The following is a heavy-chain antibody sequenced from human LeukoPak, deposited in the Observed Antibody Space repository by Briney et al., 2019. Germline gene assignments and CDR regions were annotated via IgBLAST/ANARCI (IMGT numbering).Heavy chain of an antibody. CDR1: GGSFSGYY. D-gene: IGHD3-22*01. CDR3: ARVGSSGYYDY. J-gene: IGHJ4*02. Sequence: SETLSLTCAVYGGSFSGYYWSWIRQPPGKGLEWIGEINHSGSTNYNPSLKSRATISVGTSKNQFSLKLSSVTAADTAVYYCARVGSSGYYDYWGQGTLVTVSS. CDR2: INHSGST. V-gene: IGHV4-34*01.